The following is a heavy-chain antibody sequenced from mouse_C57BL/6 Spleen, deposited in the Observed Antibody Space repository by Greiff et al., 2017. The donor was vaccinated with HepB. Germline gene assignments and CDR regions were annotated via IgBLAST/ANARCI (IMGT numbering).Heavy chain of an antibody. CDR3: ARGRSNLRGGAMDY. V-gene: IGHV3-1*01. CDR2: ISYSGST. Sequence: DVKLQESGPGMVKPSQSLSLTCTVTGYSITSGYDWHWIRHFPGNKLEWMGYISYSGSTNYNPSLKSRISITHDTSKNHFFLKLNSVTTEDKATYYCARGRSNLRGGAMDYWGQGTSVTVSS. D-gene: IGHD2-5*01. J-gene: IGHJ4*01. CDR1: GYSITSGYD.